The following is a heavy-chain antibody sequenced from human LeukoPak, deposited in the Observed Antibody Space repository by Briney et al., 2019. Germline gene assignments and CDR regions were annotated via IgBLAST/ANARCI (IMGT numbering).Heavy chain of an antibody. V-gene: IGHV3-30-3*01. CDR2: ISYDGSNK. CDR1: GFTFSSYA. D-gene: IGHD3-10*01. Sequence: GGSLRLSCAASGFTFSSYAMHWVRQAPGKGLEWVAVISYDGSNKYYADSVKGRFTISRDNSKNTLYLQMNSLRAEDTAVYYCARDWRPVRGVIITLDYWGQGTLVTVSS. J-gene: IGHJ4*02. CDR3: ARDWRPVRGVIITLDY.